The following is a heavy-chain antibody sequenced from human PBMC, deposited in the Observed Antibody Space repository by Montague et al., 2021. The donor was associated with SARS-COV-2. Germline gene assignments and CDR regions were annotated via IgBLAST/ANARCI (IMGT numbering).Heavy chain of an antibody. CDR1: GCSISTTNF. D-gene: IGHD3-10*01. V-gene: IGHV4-4*02. Sequence: SETLSLTCAVSGCSISTTNFWLSLRQNPGTGLASIVDFYHNGCTTYTPSLTSRFTISVDKSKNQFSLKLSSVTATDTAVYYCARVHPLWFGELLLDYYYYYGMRFWGQGTTVTVAS. J-gene: IGHJ6*02. CDR2: FYHNGCT. CDR3: ARVHPLWFGELLLDYYYYYGMRF.